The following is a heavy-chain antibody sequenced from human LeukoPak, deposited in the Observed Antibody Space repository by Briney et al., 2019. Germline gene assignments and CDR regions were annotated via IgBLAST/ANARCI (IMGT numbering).Heavy chain of an antibody. CDR2: INSDGSST. V-gene: IGHV3-74*01. CDR3: ARDLEGYCSGGSCSGL. Sequence: GGSLRFSCAASGFTFSSYWMHWVRQAPGKGLVWVSRINSDGSSTSYADSVKGRFTISRDNATNTLYLQMNSLRAEDTAVYYRARDLEGYCSGGSCSGLWGQGTLVTVTS. D-gene: IGHD2-15*01. CDR1: GFTFSSYW. J-gene: IGHJ4*02.